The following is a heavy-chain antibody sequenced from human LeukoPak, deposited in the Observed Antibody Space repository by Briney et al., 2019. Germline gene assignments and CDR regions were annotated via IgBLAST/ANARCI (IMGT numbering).Heavy chain of an antibody. CDR1: GFTLSSYR. J-gene: IGHJ6*04. Sequence: GGSLRLSCAVSGFTLSSYRMKWVRQAPGKGLEWVSSISISSIYIYYASSVKCRFTISRDNAKNSLYLQMNRLRAEDTAVYYCARSRPSDVWGKGTTVSVSS. V-gene: IGHV3-21*01. CDR2: ISISSIYI. CDR3: ARSRPSDV.